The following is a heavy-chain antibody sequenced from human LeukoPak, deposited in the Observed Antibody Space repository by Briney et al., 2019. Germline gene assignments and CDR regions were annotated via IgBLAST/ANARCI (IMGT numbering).Heavy chain of an antibody. D-gene: IGHD6-19*01. J-gene: IGHJ4*02. CDR2: INPSGGST. CDR1: GYTFTSYY. Sequence: VASVKVSCKASGYTFTSYYMHWVRQAPGQGLEWMGIINPSGGSTSYAQKFQGRVTMTRDTSTSTVYMELSSLRSEDTAVYYCARGTGIAVAGYQTPDYWGQGTLVTVSS. CDR3: ARGTGIAVAGYQTPDY. V-gene: IGHV1-46*01.